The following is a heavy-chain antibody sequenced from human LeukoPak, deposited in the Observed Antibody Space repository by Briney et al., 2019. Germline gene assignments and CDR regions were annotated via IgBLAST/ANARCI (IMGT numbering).Heavy chain of an antibody. CDR2: INPNTGGT. CDR3: AKVPPSITAAGNWLGP. D-gene: IGHD6-13*01. CDR1: GYTFTGYY. V-gene: IGHV1-2*06. J-gene: IGHJ5*02. Sequence: ASVKVSCKASGYTFTGYYIHWVRQAPGQGLEWMGRINPNTGGTDYAQKFQGRVTMTRDTSITTAYMELRRLTSDDTAIYYCAKVPPSITAAGNWLGPWGQGALVTVSS.